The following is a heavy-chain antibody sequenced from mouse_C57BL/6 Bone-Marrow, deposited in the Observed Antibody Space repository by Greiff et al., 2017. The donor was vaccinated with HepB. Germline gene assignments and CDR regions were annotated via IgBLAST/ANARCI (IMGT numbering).Heavy chain of an antibody. J-gene: IGHJ4*01. D-gene: IGHD1-1*01. V-gene: IGHV2-6-1*01. CDR3: ARHVYYGSSYGYAMDY. Sequence: VKLVESGPGLVAPSQSLSITCTVSGFSLTSYGVHWVRQPPGKGLEWLVVIWSDGSTTYNSALKSRLSISKDNSKSQVFLKMNSLQTDDTAMYYCARHVYYGSSYGYAMDYWGQGTSVTVSS. CDR1: GFSLTSYG. CDR2: IWSDGST.